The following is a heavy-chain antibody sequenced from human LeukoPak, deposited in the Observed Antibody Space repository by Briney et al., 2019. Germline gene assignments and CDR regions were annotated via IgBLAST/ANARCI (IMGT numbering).Heavy chain of an antibody. CDR3: ARNSGSGNYYTPSDY. CDR1: GYTFTTYW. J-gene: IGHJ4*02. Sequence: GESLKISCKGSGYTFTTYWIAWVRQMPGKGLEWMGIIYPGDYDTRYSASFQGQVTISADKSISTASLQWSKLKASDTAMYYCARNSGSGNYYTPSDYWGQGTLVTVSS. D-gene: IGHD3-10*01. CDR2: IYPGDYDT. V-gene: IGHV5-51*01.